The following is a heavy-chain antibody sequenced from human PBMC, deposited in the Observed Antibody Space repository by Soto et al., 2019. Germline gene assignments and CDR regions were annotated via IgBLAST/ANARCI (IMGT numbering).Heavy chain of an antibody. CDR2: TSYDGSNN. J-gene: IGHJ4*02. CDR3: ARWGTTGGLDV. CDR1: GFTFRSYV. Sequence: QVQLVESGGGVVQPGTSLRLSCVGSGFTFRSYVIHWVRQAPGKGLEWVALTSYDGSNNFYGDSVKGRFTISRHNSRNTVELQMDSLTVEDTALYYCARWGTTGGLDVWCQGTLVSVSS. V-gene: IGHV3-33*05. D-gene: IGHD3-16*01.